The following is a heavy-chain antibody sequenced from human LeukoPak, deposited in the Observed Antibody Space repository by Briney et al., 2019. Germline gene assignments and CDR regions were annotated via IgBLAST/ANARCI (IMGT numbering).Heavy chain of an antibody. CDR2: ISGSGGST. CDR1: GVTFSSYV. V-gene: IGHV3-23*01. D-gene: IGHD3-16*01. CDR3: AKPPDDPRDYYGMDV. Sequence: GGSLRLSCAASGVTFSSYVMSGVRQAPGKGLEWVSAISGSGGSTYYADSVKGRFTISRDNSKNTLYLQMTSLRAEDTAVYYCAKPPDDPRDYYGMDVWGQGTTVTVSS. J-gene: IGHJ6*02.